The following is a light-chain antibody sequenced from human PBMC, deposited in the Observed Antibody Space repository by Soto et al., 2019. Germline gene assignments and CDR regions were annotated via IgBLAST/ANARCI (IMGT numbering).Light chain of an antibody. Sequence: EIVLTQSPATLSLSPGERATLSCRASQSVSSYLAWYQQKPGQAPRLLIYGSSNRATGIPDRFSGSGSGTDFTLTISRLEPEDFAVDYCQQYGSAPPWTFGQGTKVDIK. V-gene: IGKV3-20*01. CDR3: QQYGSAPPWT. CDR1: QSVSSY. CDR2: GSS. J-gene: IGKJ1*01.